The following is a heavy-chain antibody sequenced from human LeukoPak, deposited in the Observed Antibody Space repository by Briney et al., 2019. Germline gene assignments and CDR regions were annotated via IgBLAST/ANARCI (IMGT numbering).Heavy chain of an antibody. D-gene: IGHD2-2*02. Sequence: PGGSLRLSCAASGFTFSSYSMNWVRQAPGKGLEWVSSISSSSSYIYYADSVKGRFTISRDNAKNSLYLQMNSLRAEDTAVYYCARACVVVPAAIYWFDPWGQGTLVTVSS. V-gene: IGHV3-21*01. CDR1: GFTFSSYS. CDR3: ARACVVVPAAIYWFDP. J-gene: IGHJ5*02. CDR2: ISSSSSYI.